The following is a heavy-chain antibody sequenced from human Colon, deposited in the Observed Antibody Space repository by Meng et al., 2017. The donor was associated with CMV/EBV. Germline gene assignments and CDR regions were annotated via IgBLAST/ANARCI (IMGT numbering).Heavy chain of an antibody. D-gene: IGHD2-15*01. J-gene: IGHJ6*02. CDR3: ARDTCSGGSCNLYYYYGKAV. CDR1: GGTFSSYA. V-gene: IGHV1-69*05. Sequence: SVTVSCKASGGTFSSYAISWVRQAPGQGLEWMGGIIPIFGTANYAQKFQGRVTITTDESTSTAYMELSSLRSEDTAVYYCARDTCSGGSCNLYYYYGKAVWGQGTTVTVSS. CDR2: IIPIFGTA.